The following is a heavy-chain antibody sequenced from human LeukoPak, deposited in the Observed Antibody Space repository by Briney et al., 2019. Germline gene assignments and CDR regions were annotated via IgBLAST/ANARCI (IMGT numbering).Heavy chain of an antibody. D-gene: IGHD3-3*01. CDR3: AKASSNYDFWSGFDY. CDR2: IRYDGSNR. CDR1: GFIFSTYV. J-gene: IGHJ4*02. Sequence: PGGSLRLSCAASGFIFSTYVMHWVRQAPGKGLEWVTFIRYDGSNRNYADSVKGRFTISRDNSKNTLYLQMNSLRAEDTAVYYCAKASSNYDFWSGFDYWGQGTLVTVSS. V-gene: IGHV3-30*02.